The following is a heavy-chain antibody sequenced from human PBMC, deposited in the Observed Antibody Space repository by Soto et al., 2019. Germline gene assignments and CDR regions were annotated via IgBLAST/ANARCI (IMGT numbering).Heavy chain of an antibody. J-gene: IGHJ5*02. CDR2: IKSRTDGGTT. Sequence: GALGGDYADSGFTLINACMSWVRQAPGKGLEWVGRIKSRTDGGTTDCAAPVKGRFTISRDDSKNTLYLQMNSLKTEDTAVYYCTTAGRTSPSPWGQGTQVAVS. V-gene: IGHV3-15*01. CDR1: GFTLINAC. CDR3: TTAGRTSPSP.